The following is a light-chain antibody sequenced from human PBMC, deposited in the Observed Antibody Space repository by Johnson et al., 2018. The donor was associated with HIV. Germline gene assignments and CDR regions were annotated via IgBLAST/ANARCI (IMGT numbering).Light chain of an antibody. CDR1: SSNIGNNY. CDR2: DNN. J-gene: IGLJ1*01. Sequence: QSVLTQPPSVSAAPGQKVTISCSGSSSNIGNNYVSWYQQIPGTAHKLLIYDNNKRPSGIPDRFSGSKSGTSATLGITGLQTGDEADYYCGTWDSSLSYVFGTGTKVTVL. V-gene: IGLV1-51*01. CDR3: GTWDSSLSYV.